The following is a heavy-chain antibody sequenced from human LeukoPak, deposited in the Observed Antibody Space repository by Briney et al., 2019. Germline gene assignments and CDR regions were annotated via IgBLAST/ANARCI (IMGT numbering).Heavy chain of an antibody. J-gene: IGHJ4*02. V-gene: IGHV3-30*02. Sequence: GGSLGLSCAASGFTFSSYGMHWVRQAPGKGLEWVAFIRYDGSNKYYADSVKGRFTISRDNSKNTLYLQMNSLRAEDTAVYYCFSWFGESLNFDYWGQGTLVTVSS. D-gene: IGHD3-10*01. CDR3: FSWFGESLNFDY. CDR2: IRYDGSNK. CDR1: GFTFSSYG.